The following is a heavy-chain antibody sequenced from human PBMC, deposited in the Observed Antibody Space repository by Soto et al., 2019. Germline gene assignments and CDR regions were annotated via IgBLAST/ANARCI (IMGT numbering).Heavy chain of an antibody. CDR1: GFTFSSYA. V-gene: IGHV3-23*01. CDR2: ISGSGGST. CDR3: AKWITIVVVPAAMDY. Sequence: GGSLRLSCAASGFTFSSYAMSWVRQAPGKGLEWVSAISGSGGSTYYADSVKGRFTISRDNSKNTLYLQMNSLRAEDTAVYYCAKWITIVVVPAAMDYWGQGTLVTVSS. J-gene: IGHJ4*02. D-gene: IGHD2-2*01.